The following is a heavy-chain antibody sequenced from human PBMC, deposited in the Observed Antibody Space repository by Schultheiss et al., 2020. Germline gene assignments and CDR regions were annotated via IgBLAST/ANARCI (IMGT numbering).Heavy chain of an antibody. CDR1: GYDFRNHF. CDR2: IYPDDSDT. CDR3: ARRPLQYGSGTQGAFDI. J-gene: IGHJ3*02. Sequence: GESLKISCEGSGYDFRNHFIGWVRQMPGKGLEWLGMIYPDDSDTRYNPPFKGQVTISADKSISTAYLQWSSLKASDTAMYYCARRPLQYGSGTQGAFDIWGQGTMVTVSS. V-gene: IGHV5-51*01. D-gene: IGHD3-10*01.